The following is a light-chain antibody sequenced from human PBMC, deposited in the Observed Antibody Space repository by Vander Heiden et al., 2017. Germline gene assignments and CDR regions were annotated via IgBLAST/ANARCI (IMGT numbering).Light chain of an antibody. V-gene: IGLV1-40*01. Sequence: QSVLTQPPSVSGAPGQRVTISCTGRSSNIGAGYDVRWYQQPPGTPPKLLFYGNSNRPSGVPDRFSGSKSGTSASLAITGLQAEDDADYYCQSYDSSLSEVFGTGTKVTVL. CDR2: GNS. CDR3: QSYDSSLSEV. J-gene: IGLJ1*01. CDR1: SSNIGAGYD.